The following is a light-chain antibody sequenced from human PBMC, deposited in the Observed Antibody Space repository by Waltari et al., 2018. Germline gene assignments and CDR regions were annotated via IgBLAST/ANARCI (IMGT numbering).Light chain of an antibody. CDR2: DAS. CDR3: QQRSSWTPHT. Sequence: EIVLTQSPATLSLSPGETATLSCRASLSVGTYLAWYQQKPGQAPRLLIYDASNRATGIPDRFRGSGSGTDFTLTISSLEPEDFALYYCQQRSSWTPHTFGQGARLEIK. V-gene: IGKV3-11*01. CDR1: LSVGTY. J-gene: IGKJ2*01.